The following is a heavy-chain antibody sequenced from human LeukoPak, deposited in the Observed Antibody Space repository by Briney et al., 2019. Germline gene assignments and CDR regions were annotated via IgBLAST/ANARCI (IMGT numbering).Heavy chain of an antibody. V-gene: IGHV3-23*01. J-gene: IGHJ5*02. CDR3: ARDDCSSISCYHNWFDP. Sequence: GGSLRLSCAASGLTFSGYAMSWVRQAPGKGLEWVSAISDSGTGTYYADSVMGRFTISRDNSKNTLYLQMNSLRAEDTAVYYCARDDCSSISCYHNWFDPWGQGTLVTVSS. CDR1: GLTFSGYA. CDR2: ISDSGTGT. D-gene: IGHD2-2*01.